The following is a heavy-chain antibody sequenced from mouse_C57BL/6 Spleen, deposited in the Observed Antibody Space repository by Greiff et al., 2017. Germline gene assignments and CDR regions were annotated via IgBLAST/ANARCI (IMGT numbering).Heavy chain of an antibody. CDR2: ISYDGSN. J-gene: IGHJ4*01. D-gene: IGHD3-2*02. CDR1: GYSITSGYY. V-gene: IGHV3-6*01. CDR3: AITAQATNYAMDY. Sequence: EVKVEESGPGLVKPSQSLSLTCSVTGYSITSGYYWNWLRQFPGNKLEWMGYISYDGSNNYNPSLKNRISITRDTSKNQFFLKLNSVTTEDTATYYCAITAQATNYAMDYWGQGTSVTVSS.